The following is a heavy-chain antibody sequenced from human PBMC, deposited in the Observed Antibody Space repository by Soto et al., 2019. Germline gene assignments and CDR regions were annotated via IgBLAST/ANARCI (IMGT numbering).Heavy chain of an antibody. D-gene: IGHD3-22*01. CDR3: ARVLYYYDSSGYRGFDY. CDR2: INHSGST. Sequence: QVQLQQWGAGLLKPSETLSLTCAVYGGSFSGYYWSWIRQPPGKGLEWIGEINHSGSTNYNPALKSRVTISVDTSTNQFSLKLSSVTAADTAVYYCARVLYYYDSSGYRGFDYWGQGTLVTVSS. V-gene: IGHV4-34*01. CDR1: GGSFSGYY. J-gene: IGHJ4*02.